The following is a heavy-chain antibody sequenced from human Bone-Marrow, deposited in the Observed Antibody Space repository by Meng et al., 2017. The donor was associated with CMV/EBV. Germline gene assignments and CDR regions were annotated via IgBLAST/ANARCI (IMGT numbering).Heavy chain of an antibody. V-gene: IGHV4-59*01. CDR3: ARFDFRGYNFDY. D-gene: IGHD5-24*01. J-gene: IGHJ4*02. Sequence: SETLSLTCTVAGGSISSYYWSWIRQPPGKGLEWIGYIYYSGSTNYNPSLKSRCTRSVDTSKNQFSLKLSSVTAADTAVYYCARFDFRGYNFDYWGQGTLVTVSS. CDR1: GGSISSYY. CDR2: IYYSGST.